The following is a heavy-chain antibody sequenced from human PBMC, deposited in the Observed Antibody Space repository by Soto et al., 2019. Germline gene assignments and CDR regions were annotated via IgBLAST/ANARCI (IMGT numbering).Heavy chain of an antibody. CDR2: MNPNSGNT. D-gene: IGHD3-10*01. CDR1: GYTFTSYD. V-gene: IGHV1-8*01. CDR3: ARKGRSMVRGNYYYYGMDV. J-gene: IGHJ6*02. Sequence: QVQLVQSGAEVKKPGASVKVSCKASGYTFTSYDINWVRQATGQGLEWMGWMNPNSGNTGYAQKFQGRVTMTRNTSISTAYMELSSLRSEDTAVYYCARKGRSMVRGNYYYYGMDVWGQGTTVTVSS.